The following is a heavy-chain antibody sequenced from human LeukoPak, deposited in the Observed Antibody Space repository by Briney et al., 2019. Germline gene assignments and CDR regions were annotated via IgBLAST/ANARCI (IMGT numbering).Heavy chain of an antibody. V-gene: IGHV4-4*02. CDR2: IYHSGIT. J-gene: IGHJ4*02. Sequence: SGTLSLTCAVSGGSISSVHWWTWVRQPPGKGLEWIGEIYHSGITNYNPTLKSRLTISVDKSKNQFSLKLSSVTAADTAVYYCAKGGDYVFDDWGQGTLVTVSS. CDR1: GGSISSVHW. D-gene: IGHD4-17*01. CDR3: AKGGDYVFDD.